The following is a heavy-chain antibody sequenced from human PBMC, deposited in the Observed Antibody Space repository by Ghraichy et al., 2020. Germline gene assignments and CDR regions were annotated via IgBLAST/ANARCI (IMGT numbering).Heavy chain of an antibody. CDR3: AREPGVAAAATCDY. Sequence: ASVKVSCKASGYTFTNYGISWVRQAPGQGLEWMGWISAYNGNTNYAQNLQGRVTMTTDTSTSTAYMELRSLRSDDTAVYYCAREPGVAAAATCDYWGQGTLVTVSS. CDR2: ISAYNGNT. D-gene: IGHD6-13*01. J-gene: IGHJ4*02. V-gene: IGHV1-18*01. CDR1: GYTFTNYG.